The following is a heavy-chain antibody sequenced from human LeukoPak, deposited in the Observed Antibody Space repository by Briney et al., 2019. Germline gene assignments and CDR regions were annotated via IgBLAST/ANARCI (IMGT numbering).Heavy chain of an antibody. CDR3: ARDLLPNIVVVTATTFDY. D-gene: IGHD2-21*02. CDR2: ISAYNGNT. V-gene: IGHV1-18*01. CDR1: GYTFTSYG. Sequence: ASVTVSCKASGYTFTSYGISWVRQAPGQGLEWMGWISAYNGNTNYAQKLQGRVTMTTDTSTSTAYMELRSLRSDDTAVYYCARDLLPNIVVVTATTFDYWGQGTLVTVSS. J-gene: IGHJ4*02.